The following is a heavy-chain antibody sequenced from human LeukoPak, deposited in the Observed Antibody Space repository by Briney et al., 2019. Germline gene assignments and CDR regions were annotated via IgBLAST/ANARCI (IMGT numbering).Heavy chain of an antibody. J-gene: IGHJ5*02. Sequence: PSETLSLTCAVSGYSISSGYYCGWIRQPPGRGLVWLGSIYHSGSTYYNPSLKSRVTISVDTSKNQFSLKLSSVTAADTAVYYCARDGDIVVVPAANLHWVDPWGQGNPGHRLL. CDR3: ARDGDIVVVPAANLHWVDP. V-gene: IGHV4-38-2*02. CDR1: GYSISSGYY. D-gene: IGHD2-2*01. CDR2: IYHSGST.